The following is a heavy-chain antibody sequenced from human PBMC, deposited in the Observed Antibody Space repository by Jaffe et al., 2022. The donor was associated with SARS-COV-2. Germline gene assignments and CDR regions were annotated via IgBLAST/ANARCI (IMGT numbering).Heavy chain of an antibody. D-gene: IGHD3-3*01. Sequence: QVQLQESGPGLVKPSETLSLTCTVSGGSISSYYWSWIRQPAGKGLEWIGRIYTSGSTNYNPSLKSRVTMSVDTSKNQFSLKLSSVTAADTAVYYCAREPRTITYDFWSGYYTGEAFDIWGQGTMVTVSS. CDR2: IYTSGST. V-gene: IGHV4-4*07. CDR3: AREPRTITYDFWSGYYTGEAFDI. CDR1: GGSISSYY. J-gene: IGHJ3*02.